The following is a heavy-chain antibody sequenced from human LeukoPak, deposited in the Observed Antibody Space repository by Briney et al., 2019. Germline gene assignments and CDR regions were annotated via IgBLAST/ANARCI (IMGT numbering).Heavy chain of an antibody. CDR3: ARGWVVSYAFDI. Sequence: SETLSLTCTVSGDSISSGSYYWSWIRQPAGKGLEWIGRIYTGGSTGSTNYNPSLKSRVTISVDMSKNQFSLKLSSVTAADTAVYYCARGWVVSYAFDIWGQGTMVTVSS. CDR1: GDSISSGSYY. J-gene: IGHJ3*02. CDR2: IYTGGSTGST. D-gene: IGHD1-26*01. V-gene: IGHV4-61*02.